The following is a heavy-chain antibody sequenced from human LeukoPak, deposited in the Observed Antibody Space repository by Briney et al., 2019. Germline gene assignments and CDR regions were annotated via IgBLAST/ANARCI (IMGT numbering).Heavy chain of an antibody. CDR3: TKLARAPRDFDY. CDR1: GFTFSSYG. V-gene: IGHV3-30*02. D-gene: IGHD3-10*01. Sequence: PGGSLRLSCGASGFTFSSYGMHWVRQAPGKGLEWVAFIRYDGSNKYYADSVKGRFTISRDNSKNTLYLQMNSLKIEDTAVYYCTKLARAPRDFDYWGQGTLVTVSS. J-gene: IGHJ4*01. CDR2: IRYDGSNK.